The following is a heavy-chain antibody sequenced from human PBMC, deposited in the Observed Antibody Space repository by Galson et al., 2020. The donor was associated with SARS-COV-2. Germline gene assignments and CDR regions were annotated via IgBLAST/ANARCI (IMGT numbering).Heavy chain of an antibody. CDR1: GLPSSSHW. CDR3: VRVVSGTVGLDY. V-gene: IGHV3-74*01. D-gene: IGHD1-26*01. Sequence: GGSMRLSCADSGLPSSSHWMSWARQAQGTGQVFVSYIEYHERRINYADSVMGRFTIYRDNAKNTLYLQMNSLRVEDTALYFCVRVVSGTVGLDYWCQGTLVTVSS. CDR2: IEYHERRI. J-gene: IGHJ4*02.